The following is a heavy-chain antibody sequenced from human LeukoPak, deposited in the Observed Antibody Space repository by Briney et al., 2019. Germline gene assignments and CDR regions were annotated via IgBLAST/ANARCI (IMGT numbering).Heavy chain of an antibody. V-gene: IGHV3-48*03. CDR1: GFTFSSYE. CDR2: ISSSGSTI. J-gene: IGHJ4*02. D-gene: IGHD6-19*01. Sequence: PGGSLRLSCAASGFTFSSYEMNWVRQAPGKGLEWVSYISSSGSTIYYADSVKGRFTISRDNSKNTLYLQMNRLRAEDTAVYYCAKARKSRGIPVAAVIVYWGQGTLVTVSS. CDR3: AKARKSRGIPVAAVIVY.